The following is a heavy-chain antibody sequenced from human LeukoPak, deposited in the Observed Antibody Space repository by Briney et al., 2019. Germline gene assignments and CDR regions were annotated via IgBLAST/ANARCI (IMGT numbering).Heavy chain of an antibody. CDR3: AKVGYCTTISCSGFDY. CDR1: GFTFRSYA. CDR2: ISGGGGST. D-gene: IGHD2-8*01. Sequence: GGSLRLSCAASGFTFRSYAMSWVRQAPGEGLEWVSVISGGGGSTYNADSVKGRLTISRDNFKNTLYLQMNSLRDEDTAVYYCAKVGYCTTISCSGFDYWGQGTLVTVSS. V-gene: IGHV3-23*01. J-gene: IGHJ4*02.